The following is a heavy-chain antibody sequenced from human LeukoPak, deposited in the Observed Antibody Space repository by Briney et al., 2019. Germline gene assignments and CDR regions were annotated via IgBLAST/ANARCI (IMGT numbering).Heavy chain of an antibody. J-gene: IGHJ4*02. V-gene: IGHV4-61*09. CDR2: MSTSGTT. D-gene: IGHD1-26*01. Sequence: SQTLSLTCTVSGGSMSSGNYYWSWIRQPAGKGLEWIGHMSTSGTTKYNPSLKSRVMISMDTSKEQLSLKLRSVTAADTAVYYCAIVPGNFHLYWGPGTLVTVSS. CDR3: AIVPGNFHLY. CDR1: GGSMSSGNYY.